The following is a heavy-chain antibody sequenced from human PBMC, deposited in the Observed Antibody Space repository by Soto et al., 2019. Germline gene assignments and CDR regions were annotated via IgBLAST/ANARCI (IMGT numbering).Heavy chain of an antibody. J-gene: IGHJ6*03. CDR1: GGSISSYY. Sequence: SETLSLTCTVSGGSISSYYWSWIRQPPGKGLEWIGYIYYSGSTNYNPSLKSRVTISVDTSKNQFSLKLSSVTAADTAVYYCARHRITIFGVAIAYDENYYYYMDVWGKGTTVTVSS. V-gene: IGHV4-59*08. CDR2: IYYSGST. CDR3: ARHRITIFGVAIAYDENYYYYMDV. D-gene: IGHD3-3*01.